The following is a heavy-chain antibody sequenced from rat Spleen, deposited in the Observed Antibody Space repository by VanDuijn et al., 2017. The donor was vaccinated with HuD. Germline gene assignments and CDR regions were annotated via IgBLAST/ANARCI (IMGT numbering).Heavy chain of an antibody. Sequence: EVQLQESGPGLVKPSQSLSLTCSVTGYSITSHFWGWIRKFPGNKMEWIGHISYSGSTSYNPSLKSRISITRDTSKNQFFLQLNSVTTEDTATYYCARSIYYDGYYRYWGQGVMVTVSS. CDR2: ISYSGST. CDR3: ARSIYYDGYYRY. D-gene: IGHD1-12*03. CDR1: GYSITSHF. J-gene: IGHJ2*01. V-gene: IGHV3-1*01.